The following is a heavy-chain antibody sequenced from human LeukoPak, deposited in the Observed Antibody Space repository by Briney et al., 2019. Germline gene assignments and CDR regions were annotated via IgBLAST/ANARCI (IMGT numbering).Heavy chain of an antibody. V-gene: IGHV3-15*01. CDR2: IKSKTDGGTT. CDR1: GFTFSNAW. Sequence: PGGSLRLSCAASGFTFSNAWMSWVRQAPGKGLEWVGRIKSKTDGGTTDYAAPVKGRFTISRDDSKNTLNLQMNSRKTEDTAVYYCSGSSWYVPGWFDPWGQGTLVTVSS. J-gene: IGHJ5*02. CDR3: SGSSWYVPGWFDP. D-gene: IGHD6-13*01.